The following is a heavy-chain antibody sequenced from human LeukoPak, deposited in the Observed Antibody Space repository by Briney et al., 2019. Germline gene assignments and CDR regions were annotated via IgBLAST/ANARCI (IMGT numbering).Heavy chain of an antibody. Sequence: SGGSLRLSCAASGFTFSSYGIHWVRQAPGKGLEWVAVISDDGSNKYYADSVKGRFTISRDNSKNTLDLQMNSLRAEDTAVYYCAREGSGSYYLHLDYWGQGTLVTVSS. J-gene: IGHJ4*02. CDR2: ISDDGSNK. D-gene: IGHD1-26*01. V-gene: IGHV3-30*03. CDR3: AREGSGSYYLHLDY. CDR1: GFTFSSYG.